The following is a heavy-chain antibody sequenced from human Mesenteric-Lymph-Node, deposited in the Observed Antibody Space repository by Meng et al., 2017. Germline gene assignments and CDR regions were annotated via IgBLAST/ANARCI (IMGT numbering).Heavy chain of an antibody. CDR3: ASLFSHDY. Sequence: GGSLRLSCAASGFTFSSYAMHWVRQAPGKGLEWVAVISYDGSNKYYADSVKGRFTISRDNSKNTLYLQMNSLRAEDTAVYYCASLFSHDYWGQGTLVTVSS. J-gene: IGHJ4*02. CDR1: GFTFSSYA. D-gene: IGHD2-21*01. V-gene: IGHV3-30*04. CDR2: ISYDGSNK.